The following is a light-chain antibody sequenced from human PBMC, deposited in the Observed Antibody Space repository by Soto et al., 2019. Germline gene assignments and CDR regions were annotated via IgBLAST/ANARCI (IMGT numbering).Light chain of an antibody. CDR2: GAF. CDR3: QQYGSLIT. V-gene: IGKV3-20*01. J-gene: IGKJ5*01. CDR1: QSLTSTY. Sequence: EIVLTQSPATLSSFPGDRVTLSCRASQSLTSTYLAWYQQKPGQAPRLLIYGAFTRATGIPDRFSGSGSGTDFTLTISRLEPEDFAVYYCQQYGSLITFGQGTRLEIK.